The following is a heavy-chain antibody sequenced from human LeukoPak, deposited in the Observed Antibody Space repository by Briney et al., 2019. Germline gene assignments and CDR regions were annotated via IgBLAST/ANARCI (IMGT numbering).Heavy chain of an antibody. CDR1: GGTFSSYA. Sequence: ASVKVSCKASGGTFSSYAISWVRQAPGQGLEWMGGIIPIFGTANYAQKFQGRVTITADESTSTAYMELSSLRSEDTAVYYCAVMIGSGSPYYFDYWGQGTLVTVSS. J-gene: IGHJ4*02. CDR2: IIPIFGTA. D-gene: IGHD3-3*01. CDR3: AVMIGSGSPYYFDY. V-gene: IGHV1-69*13.